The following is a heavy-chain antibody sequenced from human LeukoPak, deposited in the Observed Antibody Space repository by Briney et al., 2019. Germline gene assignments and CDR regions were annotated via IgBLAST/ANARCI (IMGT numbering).Heavy chain of an antibody. CDR1: GASINSSNW. CDR2: IYHIGST. Sequence: PSGTLSLTCAVSGASINSSNWWSWVRPPPGKGLEWIGEIYHIGSTNYNPSLKSRLIISVDKSKNQFSLQLSSVTAADTAVYYCAMTGITVSGGFDIWGQGTMVTVSS. CDR3: AMTGITVSGGFDI. V-gene: IGHV4-4*02. J-gene: IGHJ3*02. D-gene: IGHD6-19*01.